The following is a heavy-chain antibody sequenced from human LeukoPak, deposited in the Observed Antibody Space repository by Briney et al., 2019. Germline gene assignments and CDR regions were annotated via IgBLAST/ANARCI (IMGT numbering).Heavy chain of an antibody. CDR1: GFTFSSYW. Sequence: GGSLRLSCAASGFTFSSYWMSWVRQAPGKGLERVANIKQDGSEKYYVDSVKGRFTISRDNAKNSLYLQMNSLRAEDTAVYYCARTYSSGWYGFRSAFDIWGQGTVVTVSS. D-gene: IGHD6-19*01. J-gene: IGHJ3*02. CDR3: ARTYSSGWYGFRSAFDI. V-gene: IGHV3-7*01. CDR2: IKQDGSEK.